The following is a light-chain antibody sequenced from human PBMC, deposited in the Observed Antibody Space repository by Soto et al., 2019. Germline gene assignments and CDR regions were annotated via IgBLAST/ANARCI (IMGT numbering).Light chain of an antibody. Sequence: DIQMTQSPSSLSASVVDRVAITCQASRDITDYLNWYQQKPGKAPKLLIYDASKLETGVPSRFSGSGSGTDFTLTITSLQPEDIATYYCQQFDNVPLTFGGGTKVDIK. CDR1: RDITDY. J-gene: IGKJ4*01. CDR2: DAS. CDR3: QQFDNVPLT. V-gene: IGKV1-33*01.